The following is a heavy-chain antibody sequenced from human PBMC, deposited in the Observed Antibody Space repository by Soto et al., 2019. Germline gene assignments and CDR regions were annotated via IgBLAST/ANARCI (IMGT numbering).Heavy chain of an antibody. CDR2: IYYSGNT. CDR3: ARARPRDGYNSGHSDSDM. V-gene: IGHV4-59*01. Sequence: SETLSLTCTVSGASISNYYWSWIRQPPGKGLEWIGYIYYSGNTNYNPSLKSRVTISVDTSKTQFSLKLSSVTAADTAVYYCARARPRDGYNSGHSDSDMCCQVTMVTV. J-gene: IGHJ3*02. CDR1: GASISNYY. D-gene: IGHD5-12*01.